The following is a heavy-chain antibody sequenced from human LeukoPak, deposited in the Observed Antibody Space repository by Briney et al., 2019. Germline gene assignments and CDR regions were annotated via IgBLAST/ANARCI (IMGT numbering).Heavy chain of an antibody. CDR2: IYYSGST. J-gene: IGHJ6*03. V-gene: IGHV4-59*01. D-gene: IGHD2-2*01. CDR1: VDSISSYY. CDR3: ARGGVVVPAAIGSYYMDV. Sequence: PSETLSLTCTVSVDSISSYYWSWIRQPPGKGLEWIGHIYYSGSTNYNPSLKSRVTISVDTSKKQFSLKLSSVTAADTAVYYCARGGVVVPAAIGSYYMDVWGKGTTVTVSS.